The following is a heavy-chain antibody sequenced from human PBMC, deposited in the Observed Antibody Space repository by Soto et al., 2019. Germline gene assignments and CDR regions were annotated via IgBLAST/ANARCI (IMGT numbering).Heavy chain of an antibody. CDR1: GGTFSSYT. CDR3: ARDLKYYFDSRAYYYYGMDV. CDR2: IIPILGIA. D-gene: IGHD3-22*01. Sequence: SVKVSCKASGGTFSSYTISWVRQAPGQGLEWMGRIIPILGIANYAQKFQGRVTITADKSTSTAYMELSSLRSEDTAVYYCARDLKYYFDSRAYYYYGMDVWRQGTTVNVSS. V-gene: IGHV1-69*04. J-gene: IGHJ6*02.